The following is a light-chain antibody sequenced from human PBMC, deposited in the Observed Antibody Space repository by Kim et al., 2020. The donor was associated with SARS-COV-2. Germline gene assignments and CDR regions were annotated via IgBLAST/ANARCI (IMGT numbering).Light chain of an antibody. J-gene: IGLJ3*02. CDR3: STWDSSLTAWV. V-gene: IGLV10-54*01. CDR2: RNN. CDR1: RKNVGNQG. Sequence: SQPATHTCTGTRKNVGNQGAAWLQQHQGHPPKLLSSRNNKRPSGISKRFSASRSGDTASLTITGLQPEDEADYYCSTWDSSLTAWVFGGGTQLTVL.